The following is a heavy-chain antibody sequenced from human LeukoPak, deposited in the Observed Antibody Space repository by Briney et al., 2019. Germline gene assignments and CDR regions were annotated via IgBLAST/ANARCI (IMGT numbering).Heavy chain of an antibody. J-gene: IGHJ4*02. CDR3: ASDYETYDSSGYWVFDY. Sequence: GGSLRLSCAASGFTFSSYSMNWVRQAPGKGLEWVSSISSSSSYIYYADSVKGRFTISRDNSKNTLYLQMNSLRAEDTAVYYCASDYETYDSSGYWVFDYWGQGTLVTVSS. CDR1: GFTFSSYS. V-gene: IGHV3-21*04. D-gene: IGHD3-22*01. CDR2: ISSSSSYI.